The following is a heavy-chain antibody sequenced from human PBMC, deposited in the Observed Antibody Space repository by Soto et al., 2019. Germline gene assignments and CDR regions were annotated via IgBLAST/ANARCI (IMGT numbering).Heavy chain of an antibody. CDR2: IYNSGST. CDR3: ARDVSDGDSDY. CDR1: GGSISNSY. D-gene: IGHD4-17*01. Sequence: LSLTCTVSGGSISNSYCSWIRQTPGKGLEYIGFIYNSGSTNYNPSLKSRVTISVDTSKNQFSLKLSSVTAADTAVYYCARDVSDGDSDYWGQGTLVTVSS. V-gene: IGHV4-4*08. J-gene: IGHJ4*02.